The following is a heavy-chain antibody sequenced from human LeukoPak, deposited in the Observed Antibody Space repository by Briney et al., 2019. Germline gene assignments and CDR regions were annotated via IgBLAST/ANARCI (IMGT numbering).Heavy chain of an antibody. CDR3: ARGARRISIAVADSISQDFDY. D-gene: IGHD6-19*01. J-gene: IGHJ4*02. CDR2: ISYDGSNK. Sequence: PGRSLRLSCAASGFTFSSYGMHWVRQAPGKGLEWVAVISYDGSNKYYADSVKGRFTISRDNSKNTLYLQMNSLRAEDTAVYYCARGARRISIAVADSISQDFDYWGQGTLVTVSS. CDR1: GFTFSSYG. V-gene: IGHV3-30*03.